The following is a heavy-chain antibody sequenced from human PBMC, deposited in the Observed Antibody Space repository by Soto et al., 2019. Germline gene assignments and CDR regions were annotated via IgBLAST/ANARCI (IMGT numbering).Heavy chain of an antibody. V-gene: IGHV4-30-4*01. D-gene: IGHD5-12*01. J-gene: IGHJ4*02. CDR2: IYYSGST. CDR3: ASGLMGVATDQFDY. CDR1: GGSISSGDYY. Sequence: SETLSLTCTVSGGSISSGDYYWSWIRQPPGKGLEWIGYIYYSGSTYYNPSLKSRVTISVDTSKNQFSLKLSSVTAADTAVYYCASGLMGVATDQFDYWGQGTLVTVSS.